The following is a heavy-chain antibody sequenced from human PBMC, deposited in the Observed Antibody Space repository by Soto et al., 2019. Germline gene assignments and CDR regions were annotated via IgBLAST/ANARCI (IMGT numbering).Heavy chain of an antibody. D-gene: IGHD6-19*01. CDR2: ISYNGNT. Sequence: SETLSLTCTVSGGSISTSNYYWGWIRQPPGEGLEWIGSISYNGNTYYNPSLKSRVTISVDTSKNQFSLKSEDTAAYYCTTVFEVAGPCWGQGTLVTVSS. V-gene: IGHV4-39*01. CDR1: GGSISTSNYY. J-gene: IGHJ4*02. CDR3: VAGPC.